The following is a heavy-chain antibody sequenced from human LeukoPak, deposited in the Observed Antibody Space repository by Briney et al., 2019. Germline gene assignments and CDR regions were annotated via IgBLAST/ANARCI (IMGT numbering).Heavy chain of an antibody. Sequence: GGSLRLSCAASGFTFSAHSMTWVRQAPGKGLEWVSGISASGDATFYADSVKGRFTISRDNSKNTLYLQMNSLRPEDRAVYYCAKDTTRGAAAYYFDYWGQGTLLTVSS. CDR2: ISASGDAT. D-gene: IGHD1-26*01. CDR1: GFTFSAHS. V-gene: IGHV3-23*01. CDR3: AKDTTRGAAAYYFDY. J-gene: IGHJ4*02.